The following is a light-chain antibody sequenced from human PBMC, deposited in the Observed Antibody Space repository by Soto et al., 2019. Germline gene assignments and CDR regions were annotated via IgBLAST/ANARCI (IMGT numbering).Light chain of an antibody. CDR1: SSNIEAGFD. Sequence: QSVLTQPPSVSGAPGQRVTISCTGSSSNIEAGFDVHWYQQFPGTAPKLLIYNNNNRPSGVPDRFSGSKSDTSASLAITGLQTEDEADYYSQSYDSGLSGVVFGGGTKLTVL. CDR2: NNN. V-gene: IGLV1-40*01. CDR3: QSYDSGLSGVV. J-gene: IGLJ2*01.